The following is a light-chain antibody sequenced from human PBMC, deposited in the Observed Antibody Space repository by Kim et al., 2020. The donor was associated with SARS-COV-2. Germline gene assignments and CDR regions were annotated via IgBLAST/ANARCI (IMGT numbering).Light chain of an antibody. CDR3: STRDSSANLPEM. Sequence: LGQTVRIICQGDILRSYYATWYQQKPGQAPVLVMFGKNNRPSGIPDRFSASSSGSTASLTITGAQAEDEADYYCSTRDSSANLPEMFGGGTMLTVL. V-gene: IGLV3-19*01. J-gene: IGLJ3*02. CDR2: GKN. CDR1: ILRSYY.